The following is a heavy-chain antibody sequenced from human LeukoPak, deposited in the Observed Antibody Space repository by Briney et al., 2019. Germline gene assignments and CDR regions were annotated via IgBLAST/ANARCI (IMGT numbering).Heavy chain of an antibody. CDR3: AKDFSSSSWYHWFDP. Sequence: GGSLRLSCAASGFTFSSYGMHWVRQAPGKGLEWVAFIRYDGSNKYYADSVKGRFTISRDNSKNTLYLQMNSLRAEDTAVYYCAKDFSSSSWYHWFDPWGQGTLVTVSS. J-gene: IGHJ5*02. V-gene: IGHV3-30*02. D-gene: IGHD6-13*01. CDR2: IRYDGSNK. CDR1: GFTFSSYG.